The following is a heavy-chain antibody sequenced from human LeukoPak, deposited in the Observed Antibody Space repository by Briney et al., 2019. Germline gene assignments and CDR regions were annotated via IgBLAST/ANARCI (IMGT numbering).Heavy chain of an antibody. CDR1: GGSFSGYY. D-gene: IGHD3-22*01. V-gene: IGHV4-34*01. Sequence: SETLSLTCAVYGGSFSGYYWSWIRQPPGKGLEWIGEINHSGSTNYNPSLKSRVTISVDTSKNQFSLKLSSVTAADTAMYYCARQLYYYDSSGYSRLFDYWGQGTLVTVSS. J-gene: IGHJ4*02. CDR2: INHSGST. CDR3: ARQLYYYDSSGYSRLFDY.